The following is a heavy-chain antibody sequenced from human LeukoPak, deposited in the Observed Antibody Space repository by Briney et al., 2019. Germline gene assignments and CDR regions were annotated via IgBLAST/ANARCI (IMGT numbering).Heavy chain of an antibody. Sequence: SETLSLTCTVSGGSISSYYWSWIRQPPGKGLEWIGYIYTSGSTNYNPSLKSRVTISVDTSKNQFSLKLSSVTAADTAVYYCARHVGYCSSTSCYTYYYMDVLGKGTTVTVSS. CDR1: GGSISSYY. J-gene: IGHJ6*03. CDR3: ARHVGYCSSTSCYTYYYMDV. CDR2: IYTSGST. V-gene: IGHV4-4*09. D-gene: IGHD2-2*02.